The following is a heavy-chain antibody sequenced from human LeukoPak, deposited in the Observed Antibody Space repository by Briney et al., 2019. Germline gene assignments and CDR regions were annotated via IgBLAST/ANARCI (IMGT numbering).Heavy chain of an antibody. J-gene: IGHJ3*02. D-gene: IGHD4-11*01. CDR2: TSSSSSYI. V-gene: IGHV3-21*01. CDR1: GFTFSSYS. Sequence: GALLLSCAASGFTFSSYSMNWVRQAPGKGLEWVSSTSSSSSYIYYADSVKGRFPISRDNAKNSLYLQMNSLRAEDTAVYYCARDSPMTTLPTDAFDIWGQGTMVTVSS. CDR3: ARDSPMTTLPTDAFDI.